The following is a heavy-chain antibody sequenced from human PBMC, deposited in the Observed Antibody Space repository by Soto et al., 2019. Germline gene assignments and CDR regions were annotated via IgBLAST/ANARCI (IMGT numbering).Heavy chain of an antibody. D-gene: IGHD6-6*01. CDR1: GGSFSGYY. J-gene: IGHJ5*02. CDR3: ASHGKSIAARYNWFDP. V-gene: IGHV4-34*01. CDR2: INHSGST. Sequence: SETLSLTCAVYGGSFSGYYWSWIRQPPGKGLERIGEINHSGSTNYNPSLKSRVTISVDTSKNQFSLKLSSVTAADTAVYYCASHGKSIAARYNWFDPWGQGTLVTVSS.